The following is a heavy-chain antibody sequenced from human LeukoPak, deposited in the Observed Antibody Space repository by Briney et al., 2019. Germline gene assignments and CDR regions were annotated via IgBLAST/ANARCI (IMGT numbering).Heavy chain of an antibody. Sequence: GGSLRLSCVASGFVFSNYGMSWVRQAPGKGLEWVSGISGSGGSTYYADSVKGRFTISRDNSKNTLYLQMNSLRAEDTAVYYCAELGITMIGGVWGKGTTVTISS. CDR2: ISGSGGST. J-gene: IGHJ6*04. CDR3: AELGITMIGGV. D-gene: IGHD3-10*02. CDR1: GFVFSNYG. V-gene: IGHV3-23*01.